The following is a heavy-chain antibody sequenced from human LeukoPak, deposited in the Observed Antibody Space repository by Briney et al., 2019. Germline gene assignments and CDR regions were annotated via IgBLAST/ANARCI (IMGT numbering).Heavy chain of an antibody. CDR3: AKELIRGGSWFDP. CDR2: IRYDGSNK. CDR1: GFTFSSYG. J-gene: IGHJ5*02. Sequence: GGSRRLSCAASGFTFSSYGMHWVRQAPGKGLEWVAFIRYDGSNKYYADSVKGRFTISRDNSKNTLYLQMNSLRAEDTAVYYCAKELIRGGSWFDPWGQGTLVTVSS. V-gene: IGHV3-30*02. D-gene: IGHD3-10*01.